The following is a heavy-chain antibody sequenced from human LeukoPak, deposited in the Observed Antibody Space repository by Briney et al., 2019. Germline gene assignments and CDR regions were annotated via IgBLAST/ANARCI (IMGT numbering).Heavy chain of an antibody. CDR3: ARDRVVAGGDY. D-gene: IGHD2-15*01. CDR1: GFSISSHW. Sequence: GGSLRLSCAASGFSISSHWMSWVRQAPGKGLEWVANINQDGRHSDYVDSVKGRFTISRDNAKNSLYLQMNSLRAEDTAVYYCARDRVVAGGDYWGQGTLVTVSS. J-gene: IGHJ4*02. CDR2: INQDGRHS. V-gene: IGHV3-7*01.